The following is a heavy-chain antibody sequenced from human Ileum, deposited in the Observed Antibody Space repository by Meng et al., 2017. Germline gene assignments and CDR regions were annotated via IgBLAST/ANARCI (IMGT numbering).Heavy chain of an antibody. CDR2: IYYSGST. V-gene: IGHV4-30-4*01. CDR1: GCSISSSDYY. J-gene: IGHJ5*02. CDR3: ARENTIFGVVWGSWFDP. D-gene: IGHD3-3*01. Sequence: QVQLQESGSGLVKPSQTLSLTCTVSGCSISSSDYYWSWIRQPPGKGLEWNGYIYYSGSTYYNPSLKSRVTISVDTSKNQFSLKLSSVTAADTAVYYCARENTIFGVVWGSWFDPWGQGTLVTVSS.